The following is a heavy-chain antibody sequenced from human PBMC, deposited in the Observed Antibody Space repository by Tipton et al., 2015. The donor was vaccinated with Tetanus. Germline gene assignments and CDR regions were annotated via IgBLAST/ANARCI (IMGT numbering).Heavy chain of an antibody. CDR2: IYTGGSA. J-gene: IGHJ4*02. CDR3: AFRTNWRFSRGFDC. CDR1: GFTFSSYG. Sequence: SLRLSCAASGFTFSSYGMHWVRQAPGKGLEWVSVIYTGGSADYTDSVKGRFTISRDNSNNSLSLQMNSLRIDDTAVYYCAFRTNWRFSRGFDCWGQGILVTVSS. D-gene: IGHD1-20*01. V-gene: IGHV3-NL1*01.